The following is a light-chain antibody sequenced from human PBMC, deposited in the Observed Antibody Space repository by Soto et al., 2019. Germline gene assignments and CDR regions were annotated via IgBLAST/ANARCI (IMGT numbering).Light chain of an antibody. CDR2: LGS. Sequence: DIVMTQSPLSLPVTPGEPASISCRSSQSLLHSNGYNYLDWYLQKPGQSPQLLIYLGSNRASGVPERFSGNGLSKNFSIKNRRVEGGDGWVFYCLQSLPNPFTFGPWTQVDIK. J-gene: IGKJ3*01. CDR3: LQSLPNPFT. CDR1: QSLLHSNGYNY. V-gene: IGKV2-28*01.